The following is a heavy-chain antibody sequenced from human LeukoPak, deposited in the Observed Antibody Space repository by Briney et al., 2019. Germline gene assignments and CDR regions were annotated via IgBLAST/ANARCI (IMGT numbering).Heavy chain of an antibody. CDR3: AREGLYYDILAAYYRPYYFDF. V-gene: IGHV4-34*01. J-gene: IGHJ4*02. D-gene: IGHD3-9*01. CDR1: GGSFSGYY. CDR2: INHGGST. Sequence: SETLSLTCAVYGGSFSGYYWSWMRQPPGKGREWIGEINHGGSTNYNPSLKSRLTISVDTSKNQFSLKLSSVTAADTAVYYCAREGLYYDILAAYYRPYYFDFWGQGTLVTVYS.